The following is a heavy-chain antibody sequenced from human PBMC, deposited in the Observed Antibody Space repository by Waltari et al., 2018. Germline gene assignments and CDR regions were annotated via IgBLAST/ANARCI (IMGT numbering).Heavy chain of an antibody. CDR3: ARDGGWGSYRPFDY. D-gene: IGHD3-16*02. V-gene: IGHV4-59*01. J-gene: IGHJ4*02. CDR1: GGSISSYY. Sequence: QVQLQESGPGLVKPSETLSLTCTVSGGSISSYYWSWIRQPPGEGLEWIGCIYSSGSTNSNPSLKGRVTIPVDTSKNQFSLKLNSMTAADTAVYYCARDGGWGSYRPFDYWGQGTLVTVSS. CDR2: IYSSGST.